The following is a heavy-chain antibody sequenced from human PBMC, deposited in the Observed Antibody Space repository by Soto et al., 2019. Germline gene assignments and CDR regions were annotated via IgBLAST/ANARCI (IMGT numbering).Heavy chain of an antibody. CDR2: IYSGGAT. Sequence: EVQLVESGGGLVQPGGSLRLSCAVSGFSVTTNHMTWVRQAPGKGLEWFSIIYSGGATDYADSVKGRLTISRDNSKSTLHVQMNSLRGEDTAIYDCVRKYGDGWGQGTTVTVYS. J-gene: IGHJ6*02. V-gene: IGHV3-66*01. CDR3: VRKYGDG. CDR1: GFSVTTNH. D-gene: IGHD2-8*01.